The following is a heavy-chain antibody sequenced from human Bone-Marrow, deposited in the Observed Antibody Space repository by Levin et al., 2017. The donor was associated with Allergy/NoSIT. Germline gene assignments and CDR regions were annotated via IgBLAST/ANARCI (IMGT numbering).Heavy chain of an antibody. J-gene: IGHJ4*02. CDR3: TRGQLQYQLLYFFDY. CDR2: IRSKAYGGTT. CDR1: GFTFGDYA. D-gene: IGHD2-2*02. Sequence: GGSLRLSCTASGFTFGDYAMSWVRQAPGKGLEWVGFIRSKAYGGTTEYAASVKGRFTISRDDSKSIAYLQMNSLKTEDTAVYYCTRGQLQYQLLYFFDYWGQGTLVTVSS. V-gene: IGHV3-49*04.